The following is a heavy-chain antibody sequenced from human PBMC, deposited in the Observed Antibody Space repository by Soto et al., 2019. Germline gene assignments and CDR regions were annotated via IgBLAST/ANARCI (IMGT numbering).Heavy chain of an antibody. CDR2: ISPYDGST. V-gene: IGHV1-46*01. D-gene: IGHD6-19*01. CDR1: GFTFTNYF. Sequence: QVQLVQSGAEVKKSGASVKVSCKASGFTFTNYFFHWVRQAPRQGLEWMGIISPYDGSTNYVQSLQGRVTMTSDTSTSTVYMELNSLRADDTAVYYCARGAKGQWLVDYWGQGTPVTVSS. CDR3: ARGAKGQWLVDY. J-gene: IGHJ4*02.